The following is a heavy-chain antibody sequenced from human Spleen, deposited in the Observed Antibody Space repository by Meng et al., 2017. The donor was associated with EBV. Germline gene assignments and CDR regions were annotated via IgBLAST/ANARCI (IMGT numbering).Heavy chain of an antibody. CDR1: XCSIRSRDYY. CDR3: ARRVILEWLSEGPQYYFDF. V-gene: IGHV4-39*02. CDR2: IFHTGNT. Sequence: QLQESGPGLVKPSXXXXLIXXVXXCSIRSRDYYWDWIRQPPGKGLEWIGSIFHTGNTKYNPSLQSRVTISVDTSKNHFSLDLNSATAADTAVYYCARRVILEWLSEGPQYYFDFWGQGTLVTVSS. D-gene: IGHD3-3*01. J-gene: IGHJ4*02.